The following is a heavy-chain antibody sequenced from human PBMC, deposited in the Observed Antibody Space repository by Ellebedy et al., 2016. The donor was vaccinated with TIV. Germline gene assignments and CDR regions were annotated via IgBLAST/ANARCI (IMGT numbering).Heavy chain of an antibody. J-gene: IGHJ4*02. D-gene: IGHD2-15*01. CDR2: INPYNGNT. V-gene: IGHV1-18*01. Sequence: ASVKVSCKASGYTFTNYGISWVRQAPGQGLEWMGWINPYNGNTDYAPNLQGRVIMTTDTSTSTAHMELVSLGSDDTAVYYCARGLSYGGSHYWGQGTLVTVSS. CDR1: GYTFTNYG. CDR3: ARGLSYGGSHY.